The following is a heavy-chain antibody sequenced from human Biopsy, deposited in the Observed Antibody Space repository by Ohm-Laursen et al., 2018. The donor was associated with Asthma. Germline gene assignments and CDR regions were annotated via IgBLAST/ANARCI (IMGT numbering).Heavy chain of an antibody. J-gene: IGHJ4*02. Sequence: LSLTCAASGFNFHNYGMNWVRRAPGKGLEWVAQILFDGRKINYPDSVKGRFTISRDNSKNMVYLQMNSLRPKDTAVYYCAKDRVAGRSYYFDYWGQGSLVSVSS. CDR1: GFNFHNYG. CDR2: ILFDGRKI. CDR3: AKDRVAGRSYYFDY. D-gene: IGHD6-13*01. V-gene: IGHV3-30*18.